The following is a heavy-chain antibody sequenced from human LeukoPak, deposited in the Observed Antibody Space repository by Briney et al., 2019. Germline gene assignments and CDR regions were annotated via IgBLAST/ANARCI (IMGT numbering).Heavy chain of an antibody. V-gene: IGHV1-2*02. Sequence: GASVKVSCKDCGYTFTGYYMHWVRQAPGQGLEWMGWINPNSGGTNYAQKFEGRVNMTRDTSISTAYMELSRLRSDDTAVYYCARFFGITIFGDDAFDIWGQGTMVTVSS. CDR2: INPNSGGT. CDR3: ARFFGITIFGDDAFDI. D-gene: IGHD3-3*01. J-gene: IGHJ3*02. CDR1: GYTFTGYY.